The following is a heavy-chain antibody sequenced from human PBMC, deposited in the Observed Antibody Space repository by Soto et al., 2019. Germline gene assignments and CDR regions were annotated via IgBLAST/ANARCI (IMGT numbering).Heavy chain of an antibody. CDR3: ARDGVSSTDYTWNYGTYFDY. V-gene: IGHV1-18*01. CDR1: GYTFTNYG. J-gene: IGHJ4*02. Sequence: VASVKVSCTASGYTFTNYGISWVRQAPGQGLEWMGWISAYNGNTKYAQKLQGRVTMTTDTSTSTAYMELRSLRPDDTAMYYCARDGVSSTDYTWNYGTYFDYWGPGALVTVSS. CDR2: ISAYNGNT. D-gene: IGHD1-1*01.